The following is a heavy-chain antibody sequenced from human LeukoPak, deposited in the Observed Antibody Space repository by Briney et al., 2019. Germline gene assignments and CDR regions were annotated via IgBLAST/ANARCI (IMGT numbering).Heavy chain of an antibody. Sequence: SETLSLTXAVYGGSFSGYYWSWIRQPPGKGLEWIGEINHSGSTNYNPSLKSRVTISVDTSKNQFSLKLSSVTAADTAVYYCARADIVVVPAAILDSYYFDYWGQGTLVTVSS. CDR2: INHSGST. D-gene: IGHD2-2*01. CDR3: ARADIVVVPAAILDSYYFDY. J-gene: IGHJ4*02. CDR1: GGSFSGYY. V-gene: IGHV4-34*01.